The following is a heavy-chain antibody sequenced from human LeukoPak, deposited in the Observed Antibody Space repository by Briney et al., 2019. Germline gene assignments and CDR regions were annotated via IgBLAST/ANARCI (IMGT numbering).Heavy chain of an antibody. D-gene: IGHD6-6*01. CDR2: IIGSGVST. CDR3: AKAEYSSNLPQH. CDR1: GVTFSGSA. J-gene: IGHJ1*01. Sequence: GGSLRLSCAASGVTFSGSAMSWVRQAPGKGLEWVSSIIGSGVSTYYADSVKGRFTISRDNSKNTQYLQVSSLRAEDSAVYYCAKAEYSSNLPQHWAESTRVT. V-gene: IGHV3-23*01.